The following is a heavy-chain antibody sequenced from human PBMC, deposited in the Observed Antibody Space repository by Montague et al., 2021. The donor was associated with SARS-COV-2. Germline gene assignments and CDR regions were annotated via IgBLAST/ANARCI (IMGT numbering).Heavy chain of an antibody. CDR1: GFTFNNFS. Sequence: SLRLSCAASGFTFNNFSMHWVRQAPGKGLEWVAFISDDGSNKTYEYSAKGRFTISRENSKNKLYLQLNSMRVEDMAVYYCARDRGFTESDFDYWGQGTLVTVSS. CDR2: ISDDGSNK. CDR3: ARDRGFTESDFDY. V-gene: IGHV3-30-3*01. D-gene: IGHD3-10*01. J-gene: IGHJ4*02.